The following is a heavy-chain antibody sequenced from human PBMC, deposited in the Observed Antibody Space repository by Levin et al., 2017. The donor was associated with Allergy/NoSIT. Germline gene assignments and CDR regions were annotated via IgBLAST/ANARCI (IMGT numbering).Heavy chain of an antibody. CDR2: IYYSGST. CDR3: ASSYYYDSSGPRGAFDI. V-gene: IGHV4-59*01. Sequence: SETLSLTCTVSGGSISSYYWSWIRQPPGKGLEWIGYIYYSGSTNYNPSLKSRVPISVDTPKNQFSLKLSAVTAADTAVYYCASSYYYDSSGPRGAFDIWGQGTMVTVSS. CDR1: GGSISSYY. J-gene: IGHJ3*02. D-gene: IGHD3-22*01.